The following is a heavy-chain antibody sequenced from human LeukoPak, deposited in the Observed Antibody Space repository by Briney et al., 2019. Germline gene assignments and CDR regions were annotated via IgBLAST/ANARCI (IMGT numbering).Heavy chain of an antibody. CDR2: INPNSGGT. J-gene: IGHJ4*02. V-gene: IGHV1-2*02. Sequence: ASVKVSRKASGYTFTGYYMHWVRQAPGQGLEWMGWINPNSGGTNYAQKFQGRVTMTRDTSISTAYMELSRLRSDDTAVYYCARLFRIAVAGKSAARDYWGQGTLVTVSS. D-gene: IGHD6-19*01. CDR1: GYTFTGYY. CDR3: ARLFRIAVAGKSAARDY.